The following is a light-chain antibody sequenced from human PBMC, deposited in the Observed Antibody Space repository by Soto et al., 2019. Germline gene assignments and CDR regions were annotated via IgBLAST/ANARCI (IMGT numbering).Light chain of an antibody. V-gene: IGKV1-5*01. CDR2: DAS. Sequence: DIQMTQSPYSLSVSVGDRVTITCRARESINTWLAWYQQKPGKAPKNLLYDASKLERGVPSRLSGSGSGADFTLTISSLQPDDLATYYCQQYSSYPLTVGGGTKVE. CDR3: QQYSSYPLT. J-gene: IGKJ4*01. CDR1: ESINTW.